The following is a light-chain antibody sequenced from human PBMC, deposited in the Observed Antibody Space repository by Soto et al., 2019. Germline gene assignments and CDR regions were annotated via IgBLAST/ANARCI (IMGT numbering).Light chain of an antibody. CDR3: AAWDDSLNGYV. CDR2: RNT. CDR1: SSNIGTKT. V-gene: IGLV1-44*01. Sequence: QSVLSQPPSASGTPGQRVTFSCSGSSSNIGTKTVNWYQQVPGTAPKLLIYRNTQRPAGVPDRFSGSKSGTSASLAISGLXSEDEADYFCAAWDDSLNGYVFGSGTKVTVL. J-gene: IGLJ1*01.